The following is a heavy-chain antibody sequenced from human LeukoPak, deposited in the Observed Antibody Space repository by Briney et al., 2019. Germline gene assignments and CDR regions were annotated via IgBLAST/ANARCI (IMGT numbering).Heavy chain of an antibody. CDR3: ASQVPAYGAGGAFDI. J-gene: IGHJ3*02. CDR1: GFTVSPNY. CDR2: IYSGGST. V-gene: IGHV3-53*04. Sequence: GGSLRLSCAASGFTVSPNYMSWVRQAPGKGLEWVSVIYSGGSTYYADSVKGRFTISRHNSKNTLYLQMNSLRAEDTAVYYCASQVPAYGAGGAFDIWGQGTMVTVSS. D-gene: IGHD4-17*01.